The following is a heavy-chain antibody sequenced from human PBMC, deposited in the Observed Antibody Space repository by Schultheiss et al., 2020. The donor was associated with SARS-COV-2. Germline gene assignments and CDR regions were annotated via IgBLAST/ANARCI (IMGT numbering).Heavy chain of an antibody. V-gene: IGHV3-48*01. CDR1: GFTFSSYS. CDR2: ISSSSSTI. Sequence: GGSLRLSCAASGFTFSSYSMNWVRQAPGKGLEWVSYISSSSSTIYYADSVKGRFTISRDNAKNSLYLQMNSLRAEDTAVYYCARDAYYDFWSGYGTYYYYMDVWGKGTTVTVSS. CDR3: ARDAYYDFWSGYGTYYYYMDV. D-gene: IGHD3-3*01. J-gene: IGHJ6*03.